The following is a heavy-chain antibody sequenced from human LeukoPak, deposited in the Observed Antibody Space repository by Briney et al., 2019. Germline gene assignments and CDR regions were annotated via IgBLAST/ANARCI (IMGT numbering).Heavy chain of an antibody. D-gene: IGHD5-18*01. V-gene: IGHV4-34*01. CDR3: ARGWARGYSYGTLYYFDY. CDR2: INHSGST. J-gene: IGHJ4*02. CDR1: GGSFSGYY. Sequence: SETLSLTCAVYGGSFSGYYWSWIRQPPGKGLEWIGEINHSGSTNYNPSLKSRLTISVDTSKNQFSLKLSSVTAADTAVYYCARGWARGYSYGTLYYFDYWGQGTLVTVSS.